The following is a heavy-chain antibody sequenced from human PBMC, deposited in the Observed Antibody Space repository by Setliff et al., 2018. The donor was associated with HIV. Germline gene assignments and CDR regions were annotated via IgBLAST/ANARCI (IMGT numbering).Heavy chain of an antibody. D-gene: IGHD2-8*01. CDR1: GDSIRSNY. CDR3: ATSFCTSGVCYNDDAFDV. CDR2: THGSGST. J-gene: IGHJ3*01. Sequence: PSETLSLTCAISGDSIRSNYWNWVRQPPGKGLEWMGYTHGSGSTKYNPSLKSRVTLSVDLSKNQVSLTLSSVSAADMAVYYCATSFCTSGVCYNDDAFDVWGQGTMVTVSS. V-gene: IGHV4-59*01.